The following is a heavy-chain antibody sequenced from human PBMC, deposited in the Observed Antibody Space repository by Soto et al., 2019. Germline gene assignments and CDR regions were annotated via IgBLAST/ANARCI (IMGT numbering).Heavy chain of an antibody. CDR1: GGSISSYY. D-gene: IGHD2-8*01. CDR3: ARGDVYSGFDY. CDR2: IYYSGST. J-gene: IGHJ4*02. V-gene: IGHV4-59*08. Sequence: SETLSLTCTVSGGSISSYYWSWIRQPPGKGLEWIGYIYYSGSTNYNPSLKSRVTISVDTSKNQFSLKLSSVTAADTAVYYCARGDVYSGFDYWGQGTLVTVSS.